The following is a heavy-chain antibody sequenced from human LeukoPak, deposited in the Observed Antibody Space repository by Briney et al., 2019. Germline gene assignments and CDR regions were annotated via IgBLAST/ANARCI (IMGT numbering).Heavy chain of an antibody. CDR3: ARRSGSYVVAFDI. D-gene: IGHD3-10*01. Sequence: PSETLSLTCTVSGGSISSYYWSWIRQSPGKGLEWIGYIYYSGSTNYNPSLKSRVTISVDTSKNQFSLKLSSVTAADTAVYYCARRSGSYVVAFDIWGQGTMVTVSS. V-gene: IGHV4-59*01. CDR2: IYYSGST. CDR1: GGSISSYY. J-gene: IGHJ3*02.